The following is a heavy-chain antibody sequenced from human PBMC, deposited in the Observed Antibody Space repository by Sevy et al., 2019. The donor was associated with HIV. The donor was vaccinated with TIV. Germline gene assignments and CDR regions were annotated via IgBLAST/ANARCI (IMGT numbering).Heavy chain of an antibody. CDR3: ARDKGEILSSAFDY. V-gene: IGHV3-30*04. CDR1: GFTFSDFR. D-gene: IGHD3-16*01. J-gene: IGHJ4*02. Sequence: GGSLRLSCAASGFTFSDFRMHWVRQAPGKGLEWVADISYDARNTKYNPDSVKGRFTISRDNSKNTLYLQINSLRPEDTAIYYCARDKGEILSSAFDYWGQGTLVTVSS. CDR2: ISYDARNTK.